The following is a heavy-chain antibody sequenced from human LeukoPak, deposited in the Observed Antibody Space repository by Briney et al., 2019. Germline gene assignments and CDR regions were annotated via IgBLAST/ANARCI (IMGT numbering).Heavy chain of an antibody. V-gene: IGHV1-18*01. J-gene: IGHJ4*02. CDR2: ISTYNGNT. D-gene: IGHD1-26*01. Sequence: GASVKVSCKASGYTFTTYDISWVRQAPGQGLEWMGWISTYNGNTKYGQRLQGRVTMTTDTSTSTAYMELRSLRSDDTAVYYCARVIFQGGSLDYWGQGTLVTVSS. CDR3: ARVIFQGGSLDY. CDR1: GYTFTTYD.